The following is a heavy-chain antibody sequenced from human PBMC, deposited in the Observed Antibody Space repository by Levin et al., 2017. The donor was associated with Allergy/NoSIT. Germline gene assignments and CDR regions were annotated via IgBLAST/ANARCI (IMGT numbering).Heavy chain of an antibody. Sequence: ETLSLTCAGSGFTFSNAWMSWVRQAPGKGLEWIGRIKGKTDGGTTDYAAPVKGRFTFSRDDSKNTLYLQMNSLKTEDTAVYYCTTEAPYYDILTGYYTGWFDPWGQGTLVTVSS. CDR3: TTEAPYYDILTGYYTGWFDP. J-gene: IGHJ5*02. D-gene: IGHD3-9*01. CDR2: IKGKTDGGTT. CDR1: GFTFSNAW. V-gene: IGHV3-15*01.